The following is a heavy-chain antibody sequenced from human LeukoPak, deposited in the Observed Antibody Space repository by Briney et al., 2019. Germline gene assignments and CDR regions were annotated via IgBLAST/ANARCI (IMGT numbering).Heavy chain of an antibody. D-gene: IGHD6-19*01. CDR3: ARDPGGSGYSFDS. Sequence: GRSLRLSCAASGFTFSSSGMHWVRQAPGKGLEWXXLIWYDGSNKYYADSVKGRFTISRDNSKNTLYLQMNSLRAEDTAIYYCARDPGGSGYSFDSWGQGTLVTVSS. CDR2: IWYDGSNK. CDR1: GFTFSSSG. J-gene: IGHJ4*02. V-gene: IGHV3-33*01.